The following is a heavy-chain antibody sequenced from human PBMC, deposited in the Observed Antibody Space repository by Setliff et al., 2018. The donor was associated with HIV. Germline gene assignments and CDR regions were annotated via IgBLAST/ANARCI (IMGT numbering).Heavy chain of an antibody. D-gene: IGHD5-12*01. V-gene: IGHV1-2*02. CDR2: INPHSGST. CDR3: ARGPQSYVDVVPTIGRYYFDY. CDR1: GFTFTGYY. J-gene: IGHJ4*02. Sequence: ASVKVSCKASGFTFTGYYLHWVRQAPGQGLEWMGWINPHSGSTNYAQNFHGRVTMTRDTSISTAYMELSRLRSDDTAVFYCARGPQSYVDVVPTIGRYYFDYWGQGTLVTVSS.